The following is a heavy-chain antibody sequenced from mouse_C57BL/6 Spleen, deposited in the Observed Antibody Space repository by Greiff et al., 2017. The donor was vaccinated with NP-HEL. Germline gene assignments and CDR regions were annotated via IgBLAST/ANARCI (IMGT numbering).Heavy chain of an antibody. J-gene: IGHJ4*01. D-gene: IGHD2-4*01. CDR3: VSFYYDYDFAMDY. CDR2: IRSKSNNYAT. V-gene: IGHV10-1*01. CDR1: GFSFNTYA. Sequence: EVHLVESGGGLVQPKGSLKLSCAASGFSFNTYAMNWVRQAPGKGLEWVARIRSKSNNYATYYADSVKDRFTISRDDSESMLYLQMNNLKTEDTAMYYCVSFYYDYDFAMDYWGQGTSVTVSS.